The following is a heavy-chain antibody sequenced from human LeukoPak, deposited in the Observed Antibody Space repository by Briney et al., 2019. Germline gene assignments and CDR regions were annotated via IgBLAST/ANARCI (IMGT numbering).Heavy chain of an antibody. CDR1: GFTFSSYG. J-gene: IGHJ5*02. V-gene: IGHV3-30*02. Sequence: PGGSLRLSCAASGFTFSSYGMHWVRQTPGKGLEWVAFIRYDGSNKYYADSVKGRFTISRDNSKNTLSLQMNSLRAEDTAVYYCAKDRTIFGVVNWFDPWGQGTLVTVSS. D-gene: IGHD3-3*01. CDR3: AKDRTIFGVVNWFDP. CDR2: IRYDGSNK.